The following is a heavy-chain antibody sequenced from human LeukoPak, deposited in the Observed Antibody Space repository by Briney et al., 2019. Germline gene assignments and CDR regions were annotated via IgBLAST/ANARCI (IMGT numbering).Heavy chain of an antibody. Sequence: PSETLSLTCAVYGGSFSGYYWSWIRQPPGKGLEWIGEINHSGSTNYNPSLKSRVTISVDTSKNQFSLKLSSVTAADTAVYYCARSAQGVVDYWGQGTLVTVSS. V-gene: IGHV4-34*01. CDR3: ARSAQGVVDY. CDR2: INHSGST. D-gene: IGHD2-15*01. CDR1: GGSFSGYY. J-gene: IGHJ4*02.